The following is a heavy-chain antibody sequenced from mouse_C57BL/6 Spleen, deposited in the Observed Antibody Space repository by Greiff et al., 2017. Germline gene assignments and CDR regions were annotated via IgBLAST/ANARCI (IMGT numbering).Heavy chain of an antibody. CDR1: GFTFSDYG. J-gene: IGHJ4*01. D-gene: IGHD2-1*01. CDR3: ARRSYGKNYAMDY. V-gene: IGHV5-17*01. Sequence: EVKVEESGGGLVKPGGSLKLSCAASGFTFSDYGMHWVRQAPEKGLEWVAYISSGSSTIYYADTVKGRFTISRYNAKNTLFLQMTSLRSEDTAMYYCARRSYGKNYAMDYWGQGTSVTVSS. CDR2: ISSGSSTI.